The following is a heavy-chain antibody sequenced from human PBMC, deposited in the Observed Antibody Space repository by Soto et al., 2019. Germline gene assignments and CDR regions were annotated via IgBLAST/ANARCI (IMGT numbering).Heavy chain of an antibody. D-gene: IGHD1-26*01. CDR3: ARDTSGSYAHYYYYGMDV. Sequence: EVQLVESGGGLVQPGGSLRLSCAASGFTFSSYSMNWVRQAPGKGLEWVSYISSSSSTIYYADSVKGRFTISRDNAKNSRYLQMNSLRDEDTAVYYCARDTSGSYAHYYYYGMDVWGQGTTVTVSS. CDR1: GFTFSSYS. J-gene: IGHJ6*02. CDR2: ISSSSSTI. V-gene: IGHV3-48*02.